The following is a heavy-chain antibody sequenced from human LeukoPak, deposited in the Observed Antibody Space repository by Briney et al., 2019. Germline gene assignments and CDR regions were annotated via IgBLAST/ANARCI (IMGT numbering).Heavy chain of an antibody. D-gene: IGHD2-2*01. Sequence: GGSLRLSCAASGFTVSSNYMSWVRQAPGKGLEWVSVIYSGGSTYYADSVKGRFTISRDNSKNTLYLQMNSLRAEDTAVYYCARLNLPAIKGAFDYWGQGTLVTVSS. V-gene: IGHV3-53*01. J-gene: IGHJ4*02. CDR1: GFTVSSNY. CDR2: IYSGGST. CDR3: ARLNLPAIKGAFDY.